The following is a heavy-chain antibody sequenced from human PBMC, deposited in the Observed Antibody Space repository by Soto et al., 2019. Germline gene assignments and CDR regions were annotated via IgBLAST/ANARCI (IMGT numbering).Heavy chain of an antibody. V-gene: IGHV3-7*03. J-gene: IGHJ4*02. CDR3: ARWESSGWYLDI. D-gene: IGHD6-19*01. CDR1: GLTFSNYW. Sequence: EVQLVESGGGLVQPGGSLRLSCAASGLTFSNYWMSWVRQAPGKGLEWVASINQDGTLKYYVDSVKGRFTISRDNAQNSFFLQMISERAEDTAVYYCARWESSGWYLDIWGQGTLLSVSS. CDR2: INQDGTLK.